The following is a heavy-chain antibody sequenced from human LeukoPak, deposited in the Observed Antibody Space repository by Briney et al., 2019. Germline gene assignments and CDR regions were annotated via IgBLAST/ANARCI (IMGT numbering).Heavy chain of an antibody. D-gene: IGHD5-18*01. Sequence: PSETLSLTCTVSGGSISSSNFYWGWIRQPPGKGLEWIGSIYYSGSTYYNPSLKSRVTISVDTSKNQFSLKLSSVTAADTAVYYCARDLLSYGGTSPFDPWGQGTLVTVSS. V-gene: IGHV4-39*07. CDR1: GGSISSSNFY. CDR2: IYYSGST. J-gene: IGHJ5*02. CDR3: ARDLLSYGGTSPFDP.